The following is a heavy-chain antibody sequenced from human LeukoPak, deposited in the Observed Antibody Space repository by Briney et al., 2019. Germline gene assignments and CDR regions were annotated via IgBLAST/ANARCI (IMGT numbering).Heavy chain of an antibody. CDR3: ARDGGLLPDT. CDR1: GFPFSTYS. V-gene: IGHV3-74*01. CDR2: ISPDGSSR. Sequence: PGGSLRLSCAASGFPFSTYSMHWVRQPPGKGLMWISRISPDGSSRSYADSVKGRFIISRDNAKNTLSLQMTSLTADDTAAFYCARDGGLLPDTWGKGTLVIVSS. J-gene: IGHJ4*02. D-gene: IGHD2-21*02.